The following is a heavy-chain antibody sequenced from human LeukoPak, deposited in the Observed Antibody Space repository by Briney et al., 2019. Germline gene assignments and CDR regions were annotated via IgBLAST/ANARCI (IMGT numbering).Heavy chain of an antibody. CDR2: INHSGST. D-gene: IGHD6-13*01. Sequence: SETLSLTCAVYGGSFRGYYWSWIRQPPGKGLEWIGEINHSGSTNYNPSLKSRVTISVDTSKNQFSLKLSSVTAADTAVYYCASLRSSWYISDYWGQGTLVTVSS. V-gene: IGHV4-34*01. CDR1: GGSFRGYY. CDR3: ASLRSSWYISDY. J-gene: IGHJ4*02.